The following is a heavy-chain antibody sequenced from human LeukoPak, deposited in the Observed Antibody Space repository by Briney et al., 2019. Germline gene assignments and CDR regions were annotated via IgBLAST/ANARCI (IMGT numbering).Heavy chain of an antibody. CDR1: GGSISSSSYY. CDR3: ARSITMVRDDNYYYGMDV. D-gene: IGHD3-10*01. J-gene: IGHJ6*02. Sequence: SETLSLTCTVSGGSISSSSYYWGWIRQPPGKGLEWIGSIYYSGSTYYNPSLKSRVTISVDTSKNQFSLKLSSVTAADTAVYYCARSITMVRDDNYYYGMDVWGQGTTVTVSS. V-gene: IGHV4-39*01. CDR2: IYYSGST.